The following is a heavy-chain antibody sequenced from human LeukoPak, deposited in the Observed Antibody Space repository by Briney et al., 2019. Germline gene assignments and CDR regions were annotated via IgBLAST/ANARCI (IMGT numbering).Heavy chain of an antibody. J-gene: IGHJ5*02. CDR3: ARLPSRRWLNWIDP. Sequence: SETLSLTCTLSGGSISSSSYDWRWIRQPPGKGLEWIGSIYYSGNTYYNPSLKSRVTVSVDTSKNQFSLKLNSVTAADTAVYYCARLPSRRWLNWIDPWGQGTLVAVSS. CDR2: IYYSGNT. CDR1: GGSISSSSYD. D-gene: IGHD6-13*01. V-gene: IGHV4-39*01.